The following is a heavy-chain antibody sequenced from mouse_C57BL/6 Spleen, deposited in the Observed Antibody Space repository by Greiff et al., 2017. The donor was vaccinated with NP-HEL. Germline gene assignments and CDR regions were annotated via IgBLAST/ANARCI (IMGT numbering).Heavy chain of an antibody. CDR2: ISYSGST. Sequence: EVQRVESGPGMVKPSQSLSLTCTVSGYSITSGYDWHWIRHFPGNKLELVGYISYSGSTNYNPSLNSLVSITHDRSKNHFFLKLNSVTTEDTATYYCARRRDYDGAMDYWGQGTSVTVSS. J-gene: IGHJ4*01. D-gene: IGHD2-4*01. CDR1: GYSITSGYD. V-gene: IGHV3-1*01. CDR3: ARRRDYDGAMDY.